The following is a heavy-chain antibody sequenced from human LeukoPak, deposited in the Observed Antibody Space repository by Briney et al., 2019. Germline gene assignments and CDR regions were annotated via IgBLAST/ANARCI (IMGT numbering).Heavy chain of an antibody. Sequence: GGSLRLSCAASGFTFDDYAMHWVRQAPGKGLEWVSLISWDGHSSYYADSVKGRFTISRDNAKNSLYLQMNSLRAEDTAVYYCVRGVPKTSYYYYYMDVWGKGTTVTVSS. CDR2: ISWDGHSS. V-gene: IGHV3-43D*03. J-gene: IGHJ6*03. CDR3: VRGVPKTSYYYYYMDV. D-gene: IGHD4-11*01. CDR1: GFTFDDYA.